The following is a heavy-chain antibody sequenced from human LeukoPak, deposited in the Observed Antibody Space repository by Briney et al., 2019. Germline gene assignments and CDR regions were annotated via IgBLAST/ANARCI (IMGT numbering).Heavy chain of an antibody. Sequence: PSETLSLTCTVSGGSISSYYWSWIRQPAGKGLEWIGRIYTSGSTNYNPSLESRVTMSVDTSKNQFSLKLSSVTAADTAVYYCARVIAAAPLWWFDPWGQGTLVTVSS. J-gene: IGHJ5*02. D-gene: IGHD6-13*01. V-gene: IGHV4-4*07. CDR2: IYTSGST. CDR3: ARVIAAAPLWWFDP. CDR1: GGSISSYY.